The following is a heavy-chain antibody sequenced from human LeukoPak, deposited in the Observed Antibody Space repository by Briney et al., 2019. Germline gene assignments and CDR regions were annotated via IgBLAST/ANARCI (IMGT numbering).Heavy chain of an antibody. CDR1: GFPVNSNY. CDR2: IYSGGST. J-gene: IGHJ6*03. V-gene: IGHV3-66*01. CDR3: ARGPSSSGYYYYYYMDV. Sequence: GGSLRLSCAASGFPVNSNYMSWVRQAPGKGLEWVSIIYSGGSTYYADSVKGRFTISRDNSKNTLNLQMNSLRAEDTAVYYCARGPSSSGYYYYYYMDVWGKGTTVTISS. D-gene: IGHD3-22*01.